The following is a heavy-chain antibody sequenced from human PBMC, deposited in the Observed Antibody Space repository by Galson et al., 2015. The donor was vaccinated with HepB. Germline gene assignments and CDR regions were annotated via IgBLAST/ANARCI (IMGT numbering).Heavy chain of an antibody. CDR3: ARGSYNILTGHYLFFES. V-gene: IGHV3-7*03. Sequence: SLRLSCAASGFSFSNYWMNWVRQAPGKGPECVADINQDGSKKFYVESVKGRFTISRDNAKNSLYLQMNSLRAEDTAVYYCARGSYNILTGHYLFFESWGQGTLVTVSS. D-gene: IGHD3-9*01. CDR1: GFSFSNYW. CDR2: INQDGSKK. J-gene: IGHJ4*02.